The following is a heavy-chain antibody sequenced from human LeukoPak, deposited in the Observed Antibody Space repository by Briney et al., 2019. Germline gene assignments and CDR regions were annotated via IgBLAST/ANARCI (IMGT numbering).Heavy chain of an antibody. D-gene: IGHD3-16*01. V-gene: IGHV3-7*02. CDR1: GFTFSSIW. CDR2: IKHDGSET. Sequence: PGGSLRLSCATSGFTFSSIWMSWVRQAPGKGLEWVANIKHDGSETNYVDSVKGRFTISRDNAKNSLHLQMNSLRVEDTAVHYCAKNGGPHGMDVWGQGTTVTVSS. J-gene: IGHJ6*02. CDR3: AKNGGPHGMDV.